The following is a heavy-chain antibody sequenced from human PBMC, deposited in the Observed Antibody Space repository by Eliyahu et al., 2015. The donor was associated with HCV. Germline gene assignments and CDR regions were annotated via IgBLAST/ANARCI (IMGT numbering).Heavy chain of an antibody. CDR1: GFAFXIYA. CDR2: VGTNGDGI. CDR3: AKGRGGGYPHSREFDH. D-gene: IGHD3-16*01. J-gene: IGHJ4*02. V-gene: IGHV3-23*01. Sequence: EVQLLESGGGLVQPGGSLXVSCXXSGFAFXIYAMSXVRQAPGKGLEWISVVGTNGDGIHYADSVNGRFTISRDNSKSTLYLQMNSLRPDDTAVYYCAKGRGGGYPHSREFDHWAQGTLVTVSS.